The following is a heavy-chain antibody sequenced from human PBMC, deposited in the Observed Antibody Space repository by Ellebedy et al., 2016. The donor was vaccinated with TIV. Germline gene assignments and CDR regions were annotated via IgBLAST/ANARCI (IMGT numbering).Heavy chain of an antibody. Sequence: GESLKISCKGSGYSFTSHWIAWVRQMPGKGLEWMGSIYPGDSATRYSPSLQGQVTISADKSISTAYLQWSSLKASDTAMYYCARRESNYDFWSGYSYWFDPWGQGTLVTVSA. CDR1: GYSFTSHW. D-gene: IGHD3-3*01. CDR3: ARRESNYDFWSGYSYWFDP. V-gene: IGHV5-51*01. CDR2: IYPGDSAT. J-gene: IGHJ5*02.